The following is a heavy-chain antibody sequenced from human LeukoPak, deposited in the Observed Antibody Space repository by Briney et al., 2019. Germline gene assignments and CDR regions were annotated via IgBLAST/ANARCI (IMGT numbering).Heavy chain of an antibody. D-gene: IGHD1-26*01. CDR3: AKDRGGSYYYYYYMDV. CDR2: IRYDGGNK. CDR1: GFTFSSYG. V-gene: IGHV3-30*02. Sequence: GGSLRLSCAASGFTFSSYGMHWVRQAPGKGLEWVAFIRYDGGNKYYADSVKGRFTISRDNSKNTLYLQMNSLRAEDTAVYYCAKDRGGSYYYYYYMDVWGKGTTVTVSS. J-gene: IGHJ6*03.